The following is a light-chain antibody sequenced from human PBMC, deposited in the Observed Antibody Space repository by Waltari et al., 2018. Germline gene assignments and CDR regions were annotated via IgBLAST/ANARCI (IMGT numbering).Light chain of an antibody. CDR1: SSDVGSYNF. CDR3: CSYVGGSSLI. CDR2: EVI. Sequence: QSALAQPASVSGSPGQSITISCTGTSSDVGSYNFVSWYQQHPGKVPKLMIYEVIKRPSGVSNRFSGSKSGNTASLTISGLQAEDEADYYCCSYVGGSSLIFGGGTKLTVL. V-gene: IGLV2-23*02. J-gene: IGLJ2*01.